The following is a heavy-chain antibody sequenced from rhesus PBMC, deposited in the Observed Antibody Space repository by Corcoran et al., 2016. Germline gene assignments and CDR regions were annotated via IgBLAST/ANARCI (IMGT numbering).Heavy chain of an antibody. Sequence: QVQLQESGPGLVKPSETLSLTCTVSGGSLSGYYYWSWLRQPPGKGMEWIGGIYGNSASTYYNPSLKRRVSISKDTSKNQFSLKLSSVTAADTAVYYCARPSIAAALDVWCRGVLVTVSS. D-gene: IGHD6-25*01. CDR2: IYGNSAST. CDR3: ARPSIAAALDV. J-gene: IGHJ5-2*02. CDR1: GGSLSGYYY. V-gene: IGHV4-143*01.